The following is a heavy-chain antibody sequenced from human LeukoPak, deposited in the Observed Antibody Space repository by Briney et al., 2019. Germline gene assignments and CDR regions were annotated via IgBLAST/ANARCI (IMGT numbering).Heavy chain of an antibody. CDR1: GFTFSSYG. V-gene: IGHV3-48*01. J-gene: IGHJ4*02. CDR2: IGSSGRTI. CDR3: ASRRDY. Sequence: PGGSLRLSCAASGFTFSSYGMHWVRQAPGKGLEWVSNIGSSGRTIFYADSVKGRFTISRDNAKNSLYLQMNSLRVEDTAVYYCASRRDYWGQGTLVTVSS.